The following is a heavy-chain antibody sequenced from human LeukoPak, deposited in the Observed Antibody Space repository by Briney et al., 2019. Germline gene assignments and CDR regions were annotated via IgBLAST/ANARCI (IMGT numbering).Heavy chain of an antibody. CDR3: ARKSIAVAGRKPYDS. J-gene: IGHJ4*02. V-gene: IGHV4-34*01. CDR2: INHSGST. Sequence: SETLSLTCAVYGGSFSGYYWSWIRQPPGKGLEWIGEINHSGSTNYNPSLKSRVTISVDMSKNQFSLRLSSVTAADTAVYYCARKSIAVAGRKPYDSWDQGSLVTVSS. D-gene: IGHD6-13*01. CDR1: GGSFSGYY.